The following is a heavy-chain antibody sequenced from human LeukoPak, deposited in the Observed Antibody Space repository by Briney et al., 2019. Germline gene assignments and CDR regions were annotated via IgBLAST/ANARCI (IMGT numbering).Heavy chain of an antibody. D-gene: IGHD2-2*01. Sequence: GSSLRLSCAASGFTCSNSDMHWVRQAPGKGLEWVAVIWDNGNNKYYGDSVNGRFTISRDNSKNTLHLQMNSLRPEDSAIYYCAKGGHCTSTSCYYFDSWGQGALVTVSA. CDR1: GFTCSNSD. V-gene: IGHV3-33*06. J-gene: IGHJ4*02. CDR3: AKGGHCTSTSCYYFDS. CDR2: IWDNGNNK.